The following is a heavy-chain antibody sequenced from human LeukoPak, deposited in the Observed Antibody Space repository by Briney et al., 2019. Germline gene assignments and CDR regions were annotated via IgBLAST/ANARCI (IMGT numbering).Heavy chain of an antibody. CDR2: IKSKTDGGTT. CDR1: GITFSNAW. D-gene: IGHD3-22*01. CDR3: TTDGHSSGYYFDY. Sequence: GGSLRLSCAASGITFSNAWMTWVRQAPGKGLERVRRIKSKTDGGTTDYAAPVKGRFTISRDDSKNTLYLQMNSLKTEDTAVYYCTTDGHSSGYYFDYWGQGTLVTVSS. J-gene: IGHJ4*02. V-gene: IGHV3-15*01.